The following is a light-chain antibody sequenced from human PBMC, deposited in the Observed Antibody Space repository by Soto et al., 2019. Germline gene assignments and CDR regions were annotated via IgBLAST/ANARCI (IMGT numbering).Light chain of an antibody. CDR1: QGINNY. CDR3: QKYDSAPWT. CDR2: ATS. J-gene: IGKJ1*01. V-gene: IGKV1-27*01. Sequence: DIQMTQSPSSLSASVGDRVTITCRASQGINNYLAWYQLKPGKGPKLLIYATSTLQSGVPSRFSGSGSGTDSPLTISSLQPEDVATYYCQKYDSAPWTFGQGTKVEIK.